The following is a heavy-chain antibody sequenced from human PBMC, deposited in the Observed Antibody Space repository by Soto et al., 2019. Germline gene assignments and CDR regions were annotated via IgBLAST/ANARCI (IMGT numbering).Heavy chain of an antibody. J-gene: IGHJ5*02. D-gene: IGHD4-17*01. CDR3: ARWAYNDYSNWFAP. Sequence: QVQLVQSGAEVRKPGASVRVSCKATGYSFTRHDINWLRQAAGQGLEWMGWMNPNSGNAVYAQKFQGRGTMTRNTSITTAYIEVTGLRSEATAVYFCARWAYNDYSNWFAPWGQGTLVTVSS. CDR2: MNPNSGNA. V-gene: IGHV1-8*01. CDR1: GYSFTRHD.